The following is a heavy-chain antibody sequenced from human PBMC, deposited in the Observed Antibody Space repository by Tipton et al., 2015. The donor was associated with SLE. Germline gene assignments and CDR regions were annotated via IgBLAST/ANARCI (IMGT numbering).Heavy chain of an antibody. CDR2: IYHSGRT. Sequence: TLSLTCAVSGYSISSGYYWGWIRQPPGKGLEWIGSIYHSGRTYYNPSLKSRVTMSVDTSNNQFSLNLRSVTAADTAVYYCARGSSGVYGMDVWGQGTTVTVSS. D-gene: IGHD6-6*01. J-gene: IGHJ6*02. CDR1: GYSISSGYY. V-gene: IGHV4-38-2*01. CDR3: ARGSSGVYGMDV.